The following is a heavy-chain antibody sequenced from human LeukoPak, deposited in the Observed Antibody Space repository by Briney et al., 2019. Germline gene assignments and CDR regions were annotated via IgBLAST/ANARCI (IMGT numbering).Heavy chain of an antibody. Sequence: ASVKVSCKASGYTFTSYGISWLRQAPGQGLEWMGWISAYNGNTNYAQKLQGRVTMTTDTSTSTAYMELRSLRSDDTAVYYCASSPGYCSSTSCYSLRFDYWGQGTLVTVSS. V-gene: IGHV1-18*01. J-gene: IGHJ4*02. CDR2: ISAYNGNT. D-gene: IGHD2-2*01. CDR1: GYTFTSYG. CDR3: ASSPGYCSSTSCYSLRFDY.